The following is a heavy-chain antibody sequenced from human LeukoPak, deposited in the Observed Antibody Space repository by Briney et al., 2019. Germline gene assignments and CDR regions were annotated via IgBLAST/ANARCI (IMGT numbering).Heavy chain of an antibody. D-gene: IGHD3-22*01. CDR3: AKRPRDSSGYYLGAFDG. J-gene: IGHJ3*01. CDR1: GFTFSTYA. Sequence: GGSLRLSCTASGFTFSTYAMTWVRQAPGKGLDWVSDIGASGAETYYADSAKGRFTVSRDNSKNTLYLQMSSLRADDTAVYFCAKRPRDSSGYYLGAFDGWGQGTTVTVSS. CDR2: IGASGAET. V-gene: IGHV3-23*01.